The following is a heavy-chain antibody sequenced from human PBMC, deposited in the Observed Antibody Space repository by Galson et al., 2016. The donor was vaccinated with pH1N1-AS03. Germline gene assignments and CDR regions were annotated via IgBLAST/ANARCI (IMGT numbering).Heavy chain of an antibody. D-gene: IGHD3-10*01. CDR3: ASRGPESYYGSVISKYKVGWFDP. J-gene: IGHJ5*02. V-gene: IGHV4-4*09. Sequence: SETLSLTCLVSGGSISGYYWCWIRQPPGKGPEWIGCVSHNSGRTNYNPSLKSRVTITTETSKNQFSLKLTSVTAADTAVYYCASRGPESYYGSVISKYKVGWFDPWGQGTLVTVAS. CDR1: GGSISGYY. CDR2: VSHNSGRT.